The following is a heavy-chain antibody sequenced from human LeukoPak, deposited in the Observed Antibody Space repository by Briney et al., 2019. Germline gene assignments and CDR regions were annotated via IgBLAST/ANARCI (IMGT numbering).Heavy chain of an antibody. V-gene: IGHV3-23*01. CDR1: GLTFSSYA. D-gene: IGHD1-26*01. CDR3: AILQSGRGGYYFDY. J-gene: IGHJ4*02. Sequence: GGSLRLSCAASGLTFSSYAMSWVRQAPGKGLEWVSAISGSGGTTYYADSVKGRFPISRDNSKNTLYLQMNGLRAEDTAVYYCAILQSGRGGYYFDYWGQGTLVTVSS. CDR2: ISGSGGTT.